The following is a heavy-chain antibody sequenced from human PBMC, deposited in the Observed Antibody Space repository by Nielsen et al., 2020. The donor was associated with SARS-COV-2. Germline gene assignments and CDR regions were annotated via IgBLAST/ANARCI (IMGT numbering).Heavy chain of an antibody. CDR3: ARLRGAAAGYYFDY. D-gene: IGHD6-25*01. Sequence: SETLSLTCTVSGGSISGHYWSWIRQHPGKGLEWIGYIYYSGSTYYNPSLKSRVTMSVGASKSQFSLELSSVTAADTAVYYCARLRGAAAGYYFDYWGQGTLVTVSS. CDR2: IYYSGST. CDR1: GGSISGHY. J-gene: IGHJ4*02. V-gene: IGHV4-59*08.